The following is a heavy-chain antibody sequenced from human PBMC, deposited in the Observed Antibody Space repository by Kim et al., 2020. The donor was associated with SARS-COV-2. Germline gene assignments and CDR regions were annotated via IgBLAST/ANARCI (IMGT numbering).Heavy chain of an antibody. Sequence: GGSLRLSCAASGFTFSSYGMHWVRQAPGKGLEWVAVISYDGSNKYYADSVKGRFTISRDNSKNTLYLQMNSLRAEDTAVYYCARGVSGYDGDAFDIWGQGTMVTVSS. V-gene: IGHV3-33*05. D-gene: IGHD5-12*01. CDR3: ARGVSGYDGDAFDI. J-gene: IGHJ3*02. CDR2: ISYDGSNK. CDR1: GFTFSSYG.